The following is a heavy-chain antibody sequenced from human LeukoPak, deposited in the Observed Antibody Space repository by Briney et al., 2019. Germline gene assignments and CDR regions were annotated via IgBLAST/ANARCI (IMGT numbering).Heavy chain of an antibody. CDR2: INHSGST. CDR1: GGSFSGYY. CDR3: ARWPMIRVVPAAYPDYYYYYGMDV. Sequence: SETLSLTCAVYGGSFSGYYWSWIRQPPGKGLEWIGEINHSGSTNYNPSLKSRVTISVDTSKNQFSLKLSSVTAADTAVYYCARWPMIRVVPAAYPDYYYYYGMDVWGQGTTVTVSS. J-gene: IGHJ6*02. V-gene: IGHV4-34*01. D-gene: IGHD2-2*01.